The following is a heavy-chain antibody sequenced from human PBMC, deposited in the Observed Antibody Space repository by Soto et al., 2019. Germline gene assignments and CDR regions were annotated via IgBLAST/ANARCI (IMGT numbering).Heavy chain of an antibody. J-gene: IGHJ6*02. CDR1: GGTFSSYA. V-gene: IGHV1-69*01. CDR3: ARGCPSTSCYPDGAYYYGMDV. CDR2: IIPIFGTA. D-gene: IGHD2-2*01. Sequence: QVQLVQSGAEVKKPGSSVKVSCKASGGTFSSYAISWVRQAPGQGLEWMGGIIPIFGTANYAQKFQGRVTITADESMSTAYMELSSLRSEDTAVYYCARGCPSTSCYPDGAYYYGMDVWGQGTTVTVSS.